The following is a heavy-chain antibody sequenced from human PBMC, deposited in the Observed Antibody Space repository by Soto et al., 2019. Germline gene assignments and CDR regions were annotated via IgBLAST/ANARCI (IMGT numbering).Heavy chain of an antibody. D-gene: IGHD6-6*01. CDR2: IIPIFGTA. J-gene: IGHJ4*02. CDR3: AIEYSSSPPYYPIGY. V-gene: IGHV1-69*13. CDR1: GGTFSSYS. Sequence: GASVKVSCKASGGTFSSYSISWVRPAHGQGLEWMGGIIPIFGTANYAQKFQGRVTITADESTSTAYMELSSLRSEDTAVYYCAIEYSSSPPYYPIGYWGQGTLVTVSS.